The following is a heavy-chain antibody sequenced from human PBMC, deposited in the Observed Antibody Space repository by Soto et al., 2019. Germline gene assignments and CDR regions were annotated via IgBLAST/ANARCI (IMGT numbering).Heavy chain of an antibody. CDR3: ARDAGGYNYGQGDY. CDR1: GFPFSGLG. CDR2: ILYEGSNN. J-gene: IGHJ4*02. Sequence: QVQLVESGGGVVQLGGSWRLSCEASGFPFSGLGIPWVGRAPGRGLEWVAVILYEGSNNYYADSVKGRFTISRDNSKNTLYLQMNSLRAEDTAVYYCARDAGGYNYGQGDYWGQGTLVTVSS. V-gene: IGHV3-33*01. D-gene: IGHD5-18*01.